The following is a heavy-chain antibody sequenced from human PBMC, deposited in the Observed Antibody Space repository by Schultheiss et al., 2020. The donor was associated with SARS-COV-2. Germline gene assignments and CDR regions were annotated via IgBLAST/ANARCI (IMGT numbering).Heavy chain of an antibody. V-gene: IGHV3-48*01. CDR1: GFTFSSYG. J-gene: IGHJ4*02. CDR2: SSSSGSSL. D-gene: IGHD3-3*01. CDR3: ARAKGITIFG. Sequence: GGSLRLSCAASGFTFSSYGMHWVRQAPGKGLEWVSYSSSSGSSLHYADSVKGRFTISRDNSKNTLYLQMNSLRAEDTAVYYCARAKGITIFGWGQGTLVTVSS.